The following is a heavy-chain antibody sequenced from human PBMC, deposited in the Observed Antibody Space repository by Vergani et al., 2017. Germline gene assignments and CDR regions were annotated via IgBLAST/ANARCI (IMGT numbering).Heavy chain of an antibody. CDR2: IDPSDSYT. V-gene: IGHV5-10-1*01. J-gene: IGHJ6*02. Sequence: EVQLVQSGAEVKKPGESLKISCKGSGFIFTSYWISWVRQMPGKGLEWMGRIDPSDSYTNYSPSFQGHVTISTDKSISTAYLQWSSLKASDTAMYYCARQVAVAGKWWGPYYYYGMDVWGQGP. CDR3: ARQVAVAGKWWGPYYYYGMDV. CDR1: GFIFTSYW. D-gene: IGHD6-19*01.